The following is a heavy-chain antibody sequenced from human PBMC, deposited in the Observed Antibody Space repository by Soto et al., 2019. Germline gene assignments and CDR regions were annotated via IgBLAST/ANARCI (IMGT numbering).Heavy chain of an antibody. J-gene: IGHJ4*02. D-gene: IGHD5-18*01. Sequence: ASVKVSCKTSGYTFSDFAINWVRQAPGQGLEWLGWIRVRNGRTNYAEKVQGRVTVTTDTSTTTVYMELRSLRSEDTAVYYCARDPGYSYGYNWGQGTLVTVSS. CDR3: ARDPGYSYGYN. CDR2: IRVRNGRT. V-gene: IGHV1-18*01. CDR1: GYTFSDFA.